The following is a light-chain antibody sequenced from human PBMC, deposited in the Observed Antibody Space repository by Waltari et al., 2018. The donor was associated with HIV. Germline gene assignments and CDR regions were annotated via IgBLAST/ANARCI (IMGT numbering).Light chain of an antibody. Sequence: QSALTQPASVPGSPGQSTTIPCTGSSSDVGSYNLVSWYQQHPGKAPKLMIYEGINRPSGVSNRFSGSKSGNTASLTISGLQAEDEADYYCCSDAGSSNWVFGGGTKLTVL. CDR2: EGI. CDR1: SSDVGSYNL. J-gene: IGLJ3*02. V-gene: IGLV2-23*01. CDR3: CSDAGSSNWV.